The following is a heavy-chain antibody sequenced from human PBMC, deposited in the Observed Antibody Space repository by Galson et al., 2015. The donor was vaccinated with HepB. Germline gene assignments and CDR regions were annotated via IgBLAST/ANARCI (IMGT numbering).Heavy chain of an antibody. J-gene: IGHJ6*02. CDR1: GYSFTSYW. Sequence: QSGAEVKKPGESLRISCKASGYSFTSYWIGWVRQVSGRGLEWMGIVYPGDSDTRYSPSFQGQVTISADKSISTAYLQWSSLEASDTAIYYCARQEIAVAVSGMDVWGQGTTVTVSS. V-gene: IGHV5-51*01. D-gene: IGHD6-19*01. CDR3: ARQEIAVAVSGMDV. CDR2: VYPGDSDT.